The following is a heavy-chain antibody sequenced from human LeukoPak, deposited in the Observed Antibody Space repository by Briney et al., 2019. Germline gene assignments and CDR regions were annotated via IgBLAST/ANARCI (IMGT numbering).Heavy chain of an antibody. V-gene: IGHV3-30-3*01. D-gene: IGHD3-3*01. J-gene: IGHJ5*02. CDR1: GFTFSSYA. CDR3: AWGQDTILGA. CDR2: ISYDGSNK. Sequence: GGSLRLSCAASGFTFSSYAMHWVRQAPGKGLEWVAVISYDGSNKYYADSVKGRFTISRDNSKNTLYLQMNSLRAEGTAVYYCAWGQDTILGAWGQGTLVTVSS.